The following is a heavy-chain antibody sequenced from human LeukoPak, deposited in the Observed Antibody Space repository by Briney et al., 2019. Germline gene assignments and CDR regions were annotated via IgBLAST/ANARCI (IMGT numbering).Heavy chain of an antibody. CDR1: GFTFSSYS. Sequence: GGSLRLSCAASGFTFSSYSMNWVRQAPGKGLEWVSYISSSSSTIYYADSVKGRFTISRDNAKNSLYLQMNSLRAEDTAVYYCARQGRGDFWSGYRGGGFDYWGQGTLVTVSS. CDR3: ARQGRGDFWSGYRGGGFDY. D-gene: IGHD3-3*01. J-gene: IGHJ4*02. CDR2: ISSSSSTI. V-gene: IGHV3-48*04.